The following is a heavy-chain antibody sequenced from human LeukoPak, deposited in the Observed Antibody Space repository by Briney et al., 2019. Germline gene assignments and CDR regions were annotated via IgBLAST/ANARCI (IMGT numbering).Heavy chain of an antibody. CDR3: ARRYCSGGSCYSERGAFDI. CDR1: GGSISSTYY. CDR2: IYYSGTT. J-gene: IGHJ3*02. D-gene: IGHD2-15*01. Sequence: SETLSLTCTVSGGSISSTYYWDWIRQPPGKGLEWIGSIYYSGTTYYNPSLESRVTISVDTSKNQFSLKLSSVTAADTAVYYCARRYCSGGSCYSERGAFDIWGQGTMVTVSS. V-gene: IGHV4-39*07.